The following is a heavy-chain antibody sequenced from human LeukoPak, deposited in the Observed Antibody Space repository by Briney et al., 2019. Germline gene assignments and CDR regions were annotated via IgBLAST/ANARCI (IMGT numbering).Heavy chain of an antibody. J-gene: IGHJ3*01. CDR2: INPSGGST. CDR1: GFTFTSYY. D-gene: IGHD6-13*01. V-gene: IGHV1-46*01. Sequence: ASVKVSCKASGFTFTSYYMNWVRQAPGQGLEWVGIINPSGGSTSYAQKFQGRLTVTRDMSTSIVYMELGSLRSEDTAKYYCARHPDSSPALLDLWGQRTMVTVSS. CDR3: ARHPDSSPALLDL.